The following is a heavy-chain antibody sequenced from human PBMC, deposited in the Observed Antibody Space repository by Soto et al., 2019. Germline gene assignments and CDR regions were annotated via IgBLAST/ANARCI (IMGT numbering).Heavy chain of an antibody. Sequence: PSETLSLTCTVSGGSISSGSYYWGWIRQPPGKGLEWIGSIYYSGSTYYNPSLKSRVTMSVDTSKNQFSLKLSSVTAADTAVYYCARGRWAAVRGVTDYYYYGMDVWGQGTTVTVSS. CDR2: IYYSGST. J-gene: IGHJ6*02. D-gene: IGHD3-10*01. CDR3: ARGRWAAVRGVTDYYYYGMDV. CDR1: GGSISSGSYY. V-gene: IGHV4-39*07.